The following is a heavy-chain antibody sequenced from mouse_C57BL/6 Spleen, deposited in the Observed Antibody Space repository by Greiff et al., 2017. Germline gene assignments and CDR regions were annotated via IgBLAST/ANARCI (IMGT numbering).Heavy chain of an antibody. CDR2: IHPNSGST. Sequence: QVQLQQPGAELVKPGASVTLSCKASGYTFTSYWMHWVKQRPGQGLEWIGMIHPNSGSTNYNEKFKSKATLTVDKSSSTAYMQLSSLTSEDSAVYYCARCYYYGSSYGYFDYWGQGTTLTVSS. V-gene: IGHV1-64*01. J-gene: IGHJ2*01. CDR1: GYTFTSYW. D-gene: IGHD1-1*01. CDR3: ARCYYYGSSYGYFDY.